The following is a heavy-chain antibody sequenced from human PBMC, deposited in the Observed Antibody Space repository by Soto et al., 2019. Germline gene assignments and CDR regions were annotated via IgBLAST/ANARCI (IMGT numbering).Heavy chain of an antibody. CDR1: GFTFSSYA. J-gene: IGHJ4*02. V-gene: IGHV3-23*01. CDR3: AKPARMDKIAAAGTGDLYYFDY. Sequence: GGSLRLSCAASGFTFSSYAMSWVRQAPGKGLEWVSAISGSGGSTYYADSVKGRFTISRDNSKNTLYLQMNSLRAEDTAVYYCAKPARMDKIAAAGTGDLYYFDYWGQGTLVTVSS. CDR2: ISGSGGST. D-gene: IGHD6-13*01.